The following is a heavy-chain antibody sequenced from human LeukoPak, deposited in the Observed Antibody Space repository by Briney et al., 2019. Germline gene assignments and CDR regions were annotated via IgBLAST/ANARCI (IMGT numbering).Heavy chain of an antibody. CDR3: AIARYVNTFYAFDI. Sequence: SGTLSLTCTVSLGSIISYYWCSIRPPPGKGLEWICFLCNSENTNYSPSLKSRVTIFGDTSKNQLFLQLSSVSAADTAIYYCAIARYVNTFYAFDIWGQGTLVTVSS. CDR2: LCNSENT. J-gene: IGHJ3*02. D-gene: IGHD2/OR15-2a*01. V-gene: IGHV4-59*01. CDR1: LGSIISYY.